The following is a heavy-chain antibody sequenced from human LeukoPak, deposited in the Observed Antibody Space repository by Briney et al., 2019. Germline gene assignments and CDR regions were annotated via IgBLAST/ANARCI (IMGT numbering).Heavy chain of an antibody. V-gene: IGHV3-23*01. J-gene: IGHJ6*03. CDR3: ATLTVVTPNYYYYYMDV. CDR2: ISGSGGST. CDR1: GFTFSSYA. Sequence: GGSLRLSCAASGFTFSSYAMSWVRQAPGKGLEWVSAISGSGGSTYYADSVKGRFTISRDNAKNSLYLQMNSLRAEDTAVYYCATLTVVTPNYYYYYMDVWGKGTTVTVSS. D-gene: IGHD4-23*01.